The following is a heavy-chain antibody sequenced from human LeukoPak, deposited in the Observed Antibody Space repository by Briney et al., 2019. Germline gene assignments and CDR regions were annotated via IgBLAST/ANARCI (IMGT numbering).Heavy chain of an antibody. V-gene: IGHV4-34*01. CDR2: INHSGST. J-gene: IGHJ6*02. CDR3: ARDIVVVPAAKSPRPAGHYYYGMDV. CDR1: GGSFSGYY. Sequence: SETLSLTCAVYGGSFSGYYWSWIRQPPGKGLEWIGEINHSGSTNYNPSLKSRVTISVDTSKNQFSLKLSSVTAADTAVYYCARDIVVVPAAKSPRPAGHYYYGMDVWGQGTTVTVSS. D-gene: IGHD2-2*01.